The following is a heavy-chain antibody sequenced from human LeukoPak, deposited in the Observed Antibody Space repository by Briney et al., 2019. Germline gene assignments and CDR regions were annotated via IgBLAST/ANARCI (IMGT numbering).Heavy chain of an antibody. CDR3: ARDQGVTMVRGVIITMGELVY. CDR1: GGSISSYY. V-gene: IGHV4-4*07. J-gene: IGHJ4*02. Sequence: PSETLSLTCTVSGGSISSYYWSWIRQPAGKGLEWIGRIYTSGSTNYNPSLKSRVTISVDTSKNQFSLKLSSVTAADTAVYYCARDQGVTMVRGVIITMGELVYWGQGTLVTVSS. CDR2: IYTSGST. D-gene: IGHD3-10*01.